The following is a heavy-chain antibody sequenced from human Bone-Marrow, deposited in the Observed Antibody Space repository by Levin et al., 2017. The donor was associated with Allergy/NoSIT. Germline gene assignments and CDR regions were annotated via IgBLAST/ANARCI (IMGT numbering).Heavy chain of an antibody. V-gene: IGHV1-69*06. CDR2: IIPIFGTA. J-gene: IGHJ4*02. CDR1: GGTFSSYA. CDR3: ARDPGYCSSTSCYTGPGY. D-gene: IGHD2-2*02. Sequence: SVKVSCKASGGTFSSYAISWVRQAPGQGLEWMGGIIPIFGTANYAQKFQGRVTITADKSTSTAYMELSSLRSEDTAVYYCARDPGYCSSTSCYTGPGYWGQGTLVTVSS.